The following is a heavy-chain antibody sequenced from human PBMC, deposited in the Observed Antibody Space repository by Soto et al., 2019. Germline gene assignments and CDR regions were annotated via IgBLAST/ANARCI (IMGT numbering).Heavy chain of an antibody. Sequence: QVTLKESGPVLVKPTETLTLTCTVSGFSLSNARMGVSWIRQPPGKALEWLAHIFSNDEKSYSTSLKSRLTTSTATSKSQVVLTMTNMEPVDTATYYCARIRGSGCSDYWGQGTLVTVSS. V-gene: IGHV2-26*01. CDR3: ARIRGSGCSDY. CDR2: IFSNDEK. CDR1: GFSLSNARMG. J-gene: IGHJ4*02. D-gene: IGHD3-22*01.